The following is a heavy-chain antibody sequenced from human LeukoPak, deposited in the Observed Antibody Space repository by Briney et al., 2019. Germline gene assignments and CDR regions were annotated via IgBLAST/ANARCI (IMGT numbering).Heavy chain of an antibody. CDR3: AMSGYSYGTISLNWFDP. D-gene: IGHD5-18*01. Sequence: GASVKVSCKASGYTFTSYAMHWVRQAPGQGLEWMGGIIPIFGTANYAQKFQGRVTITADESTSTAYMELSSLRSEDTAVYYCAMSGYSYGTISLNWFDPWGQGTLVTVSS. J-gene: IGHJ5*02. CDR2: IIPIFGTA. V-gene: IGHV1-69*13. CDR1: GYTFTSYA.